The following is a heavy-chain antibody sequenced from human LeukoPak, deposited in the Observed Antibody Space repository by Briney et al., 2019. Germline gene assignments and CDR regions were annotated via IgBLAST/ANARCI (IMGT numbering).Heavy chain of an antibody. D-gene: IGHD5-18*01. Sequence: PGGSLRLSCAASGFTLTTYWMHWVRQAPGKGLVWVSHINSDGSITSYADSVKGRFTISRDNAKNTLYLQTNSLRAEDTAVYYCARDAVDTANAVWGQGTTVTVSS. V-gene: IGHV3-74*01. J-gene: IGHJ6*02. CDR1: GFTLTTYW. CDR3: ARDAVDTANAV. CDR2: INSDGSIT.